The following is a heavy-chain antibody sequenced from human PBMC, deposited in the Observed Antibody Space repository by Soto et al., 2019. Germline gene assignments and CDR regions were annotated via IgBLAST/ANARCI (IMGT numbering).Heavy chain of an antibody. CDR2: MNPNSGNT. D-gene: IGHD3-3*01. Sequence: ASVKVSCKASGYTFTSYDINWVRQATGQGLERMGWMNPNSGNTGYAQKFQGRVTMTRNTSISTAYMELSSLRSEDTAVYYCARTYYDFWSGYPWGQGTLVTVSS. CDR1: GYTFTSYD. J-gene: IGHJ5*02. V-gene: IGHV1-8*01. CDR3: ARTYYDFWSGYP.